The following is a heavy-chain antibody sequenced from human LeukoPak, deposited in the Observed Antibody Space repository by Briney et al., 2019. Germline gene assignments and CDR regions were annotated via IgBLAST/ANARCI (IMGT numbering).Heavy chain of an antibody. CDR2: ISGSGGST. D-gene: IGHD3-22*01. CDR3: AKDPPAWTMIVVDDY. V-gene: IGHV3-23*01. Sequence: GGSLRLSCAASGFTFSGYAMSWVRQAPGKGLEWVSAISGSGGSTYYAGSVKGRFTISRDNSKNTLYLQMNSLRAEDTAVYYCAKDPPAWTMIVVDDYWGQGTLVTVSS. J-gene: IGHJ4*02. CDR1: GFTFSGYA.